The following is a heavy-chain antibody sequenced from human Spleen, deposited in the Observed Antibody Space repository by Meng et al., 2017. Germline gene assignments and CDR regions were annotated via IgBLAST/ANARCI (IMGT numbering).Heavy chain of an antibody. V-gene: IGHV3-74*01. CDR3: SRGAFDY. Sequence: GESLKISCAASKFIFSNYWMHWVRQAPGKGLVWVSRINSDGSATSYADSVKGRFTISRDNAKNTLYLQMNSLRSEDTAVYYCSRGAFDYWGQGTLVTVSS. J-gene: IGHJ4*02. CDR1: KFIFSNYW. CDR2: INSDGSAT.